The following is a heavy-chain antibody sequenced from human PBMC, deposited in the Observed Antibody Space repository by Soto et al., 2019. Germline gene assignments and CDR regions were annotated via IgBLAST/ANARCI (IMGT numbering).Heavy chain of an antibody. V-gene: IGHV1-8*01. J-gene: IGHJ4*02. CDR3: ASYSGYDRDFDY. Sequence: GASVKVSCKASGYTFTSYDINWVRQATGQGLEWMGWMNPNSGNTGYAQKFQGRVTMTRNTSISTAYMELSSLRSEDTAVYYCASYSGYDRDFDYWGQGTLVTVSS. D-gene: IGHD5-12*01. CDR1: GYTFTSYD. CDR2: MNPNSGNT.